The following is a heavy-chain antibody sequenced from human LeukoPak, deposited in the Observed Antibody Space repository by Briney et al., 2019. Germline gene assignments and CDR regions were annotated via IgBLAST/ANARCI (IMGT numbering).Heavy chain of an antibody. CDR3: AKSMVRGIIILDFDY. D-gene: IGHD3-10*01. CDR2: LSGRGDTT. CDR1: GFAFSNYA. J-gene: IGHJ4*02. V-gene: IGHV3-23*01. Sequence: GGSLRLSCAASGFAFSNYATTWVRQAPGKGLEWVSALSGRGDTTYYADSVKGRFTISRDNSKNTPYLQMNSLRAEDTAVYYCAKSMVRGIIILDFDYWGQGTLVTVSS.